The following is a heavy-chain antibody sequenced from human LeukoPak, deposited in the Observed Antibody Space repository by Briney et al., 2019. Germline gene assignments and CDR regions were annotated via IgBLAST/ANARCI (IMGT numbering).Heavy chain of an antibody. V-gene: IGHV5-51*01. CDR3: ARRYCSGGHCYAGGWFDP. D-gene: IGHD2-15*01. Sequence: GESLKISCKGSGYSFTSYWIAWVRQMPGKGLEWVGIIYPGDSDTRYSPSFEGQVTISADKSITTAYLQWSSLKASDTAMYYCARRYCSGGHCYAGGWFDPWGQGTLVTVSS. CDR2: IYPGDSDT. J-gene: IGHJ5*02. CDR1: GYSFTSYW.